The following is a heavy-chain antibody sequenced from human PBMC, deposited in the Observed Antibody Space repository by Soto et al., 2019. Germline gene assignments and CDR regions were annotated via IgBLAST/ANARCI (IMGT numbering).Heavy chain of an antibody. D-gene: IGHD3-22*01. CDR2: IYYSGST. Sequence: SETLSLTCTVSGGSSISGDYYWSWIRQPPGKGLEWIGYIYYSGSTYYNPSLKSRVTISVDTSKNQFSLKLSSVTAADTAVYYCARADIVVVPTPHYFDYWGQGTLVTVSS. J-gene: IGHJ4*02. CDR1: GGSSISGDYY. V-gene: IGHV4-30-4*01. CDR3: ARADIVVVPTPHYFDY.